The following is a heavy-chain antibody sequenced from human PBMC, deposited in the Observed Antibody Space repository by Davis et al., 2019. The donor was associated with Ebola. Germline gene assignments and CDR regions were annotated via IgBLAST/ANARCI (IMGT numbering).Heavy chain of an antibody. V-gene: IGHV3-53*01. J-gene: IGHJ4*02. CDR2: IYSGGST. D-gene: IGHD3-22*01. CDR1: GFTVSSNY. CDR3: AKDSSAQDSSGYYPFDY. Sequence: GESLKISCAASGFTVSSNYMSWVRQAPGKGLEWVSVIYSGGSTYYADSVKGRFTISRDNSKNKLYLQMNSLRAEDTAVYYCAKDSSAQDSSGYYPFDYWGQGTLVTVSS.